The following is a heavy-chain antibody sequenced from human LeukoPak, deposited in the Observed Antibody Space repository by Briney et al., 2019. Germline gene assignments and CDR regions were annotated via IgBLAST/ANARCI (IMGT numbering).Heavy chain of an antibody. CDR1: GFTFSSYA. CDR3: ARVDDFTYDF. CDR2: ISGSGVST. D-gene: IGHD2-2*03. J-gene: IGHJ4*02. Sequence: GGSLRLSCAASGFTFSSYAMSWVRQAPGKGLEWVSAISGSGVSTYYADSVKGRFTISRDNSKNTLFLQMGSLRPEDMAVYYCARVDDFTYDFWGQGTLVTVSS. V-gene: IGHV3-23*01.